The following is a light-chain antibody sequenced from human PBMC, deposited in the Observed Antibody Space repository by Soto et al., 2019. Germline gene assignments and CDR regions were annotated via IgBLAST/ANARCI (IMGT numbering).Light chain of an antibody. CDR2: KAS. Sequence: DIPMTQSPSTLSASVGDRVSITCRASQSISGWLAWYQQKPGKAPKLLIYKASSLENGVPSRFSGSGSGTEFTLTISSLQPEDFATYYCQEYNTHSRYTFGQGTKLEIK. CDR3: QEYNTHSRYT. CDR1: QSISGW. V-gene: IGKV1-5*03. J-gene: IGKJ2*01.